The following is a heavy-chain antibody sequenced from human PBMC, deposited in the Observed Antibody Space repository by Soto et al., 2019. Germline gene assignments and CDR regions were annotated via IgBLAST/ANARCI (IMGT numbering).Heavy chain of an antibody. CDR1: GFTFTSSA. CDR2: IVVGSGNT. V-gene: IGHV1-58*01. CDR3: AADDRFEGWLLGTFDY. Sequence: GASVKVSCKASGFTFTSSAVQWVRQARGQRLEWIGWIVVGSGNTNYAQKFQERVTITRDMSTSTAYMELSSLRSEDTAVYYCAADDRFEGWLLGTFDYWGQGTLVTVSS. D-gene: IGHD2-21*02. J-gene: IGHJ4*02.